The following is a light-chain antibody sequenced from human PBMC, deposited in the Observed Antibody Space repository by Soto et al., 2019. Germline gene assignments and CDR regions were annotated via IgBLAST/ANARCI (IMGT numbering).Light chain of an antibody. V-gene: IGKV3-15*01. Sequence: EIVLTQSPGTLSLSPGERATLSCRASQSVSNNYLAWYQQKPGQAPRLLIYGASTRATGIPARFIGSGSGTEFTLTISSLQSEDFAVYYCQHYNNWPPWTFGQGTKVDIK. CDR1: QSVSNN. CDR3: QHYNNWPPWT. J-gene: IGKJ1*01. CDR2: GAS.